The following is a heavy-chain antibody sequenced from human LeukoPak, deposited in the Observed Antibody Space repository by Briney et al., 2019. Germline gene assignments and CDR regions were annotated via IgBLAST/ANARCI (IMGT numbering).Heavy chain of an antibody. CDR3: AKDVGKWESLHFFDY. CDR1: GFTLSTNA. V-gene: IGHV3-23*01. J-gene: IGHJ4*02. CDR2: ISGSGAST. Sequence: GSLRLSCLTSGFTLSTNAMSWVRQAPGKGLEWISGISGSGASTYYADSVKGRFTISRDDSRNTLYLQMNSLRGDDTAVYYCAKDVGKWESLHFFDYWGQGTLVTVSS. D-gene: IGHD1-26*01.